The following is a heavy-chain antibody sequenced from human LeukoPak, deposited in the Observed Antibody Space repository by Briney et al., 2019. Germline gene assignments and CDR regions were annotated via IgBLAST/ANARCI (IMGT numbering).Heavy chain of an antibody. CDR3: ARHPGIAVAGDAFDF. J-gene: IGHJ3*01. Sequence: SETLSLTCTVSGDSITSSSHYWGWIRQPPGKGLEWIGSFSYSGGTYDNPSLKSRVTISVDRSKNQFSLRLSSVTAADTAVYYCARHPGIAVAGDAFDFWGPGKVVTVSS. CDR2: FSYSGGT. D-gene: IGHD6-19*01. V-gene: IGHV4-39*01. CDR1: GDSITSSSHY.